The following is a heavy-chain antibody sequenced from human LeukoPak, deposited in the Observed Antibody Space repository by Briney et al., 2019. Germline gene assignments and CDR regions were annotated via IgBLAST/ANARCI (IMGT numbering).Heavy chain of an antibody. D-gene: IGHD3-3*01. J-gene: IGHJ4*02. CDR2: ISAYNGNT. Sequence: GASVTVSCKASGYTFTSYGISWVRQAPGQGLEWMGWISAYNGNTNYAQKLQGRVTMTTDTSTSTAYMELRSLRSDDTAVYYCAREVPRGIFGVAAGGDYWGQGTLVTVSS. CDR1: GYTFTSYG. V-gene: IGHV1-18*01. CDR3: AREVPRGIFGVAAGGDY.